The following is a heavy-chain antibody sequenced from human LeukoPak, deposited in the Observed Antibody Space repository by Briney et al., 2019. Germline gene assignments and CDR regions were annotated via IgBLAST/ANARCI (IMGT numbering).Heavy chain of an antibody. CDR1: GFSLSTSGVG. V-gene: IGHV2-5*02. J-gene: IGHJ4*02. CDR2: IYWDDDK. CDR3: AHSSTQQRLAPGPFDY. D-gene: IGHD6-25*01. Sequence: SGPTLVKPTQTLTLTCTFSGFSLSTSGVGVGWIRQPPGKALEWLALIYWDDDKRYSPSLKSRLTITKDTSKNQVVLTMTNMDPVDTATYYCAHSSTQQRLAPGPFDYWGQGTLVTVSS.